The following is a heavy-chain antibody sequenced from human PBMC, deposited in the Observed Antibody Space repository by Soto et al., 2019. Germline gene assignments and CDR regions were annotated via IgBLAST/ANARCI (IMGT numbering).Heavy chain of an antibody. CDR2: ISGSGVAK. D-gene: IGHD1-26*01. Sequence: DVELLESGGALVQPGGSLRLSCVASGFTFSSSAMNWVRQAPGKGLEWVSTISGSGVAKFYADSVKGRFTISRDNSKNTVSLQMNSLRAEDAALYYCAKDRSPGATTWNVYWGQGTLVTVSS. CDR1: GFTFSSSA. V-gene: IGHV3-23*01. CDR3: AKDRSPGATTWNVY. J-gene: IGHJ4*02.